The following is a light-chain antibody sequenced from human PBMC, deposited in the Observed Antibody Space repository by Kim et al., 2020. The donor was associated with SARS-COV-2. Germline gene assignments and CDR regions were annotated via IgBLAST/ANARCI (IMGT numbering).Light chain of an antibody. Sequence: ASVGDRVTIPGRASQGISSALAWYQQKPGKAPKLLIYDASSLESGVPSRFSGSGSGTDFTLTISSLQPEDFATYYCQQFNSYPITFGQGTRLEIK. V-gene: IGKV1-13*02. CDR1: QGISSA. CDR3: QQFNSYPIT. CDR2: DAS. J-gene: IGKJ5*01.